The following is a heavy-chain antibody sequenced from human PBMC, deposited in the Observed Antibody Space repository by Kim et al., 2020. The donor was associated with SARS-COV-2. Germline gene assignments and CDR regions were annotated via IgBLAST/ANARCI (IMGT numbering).Heavy chain of an antibody. D-gene: IGHD3-10*01. CDR1: GGTFSSYA. V-gene: IGHV1-69*13. Sequence: SVKVSCKASGGTFSSYAISWVRQAPGQGLEWMGGIIPIFNRTKYAQKVQGRVTITADESTSTAYMELSSLRSEDTAVYYCARAGGSYSLGTTFDYWGQGTRVTVSS. J-gene: IGHJ4*02. CDR3: ARAGGSYSLGTTFDY. CDR2: IIPIFNRT.